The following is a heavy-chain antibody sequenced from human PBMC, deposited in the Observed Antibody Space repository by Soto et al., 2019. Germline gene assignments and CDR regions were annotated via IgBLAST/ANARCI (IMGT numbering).Heavy chain of an antibody. CDR1: GGSISSGGYC. CDR2: IYHSGST. CDR3: ASAEYNWFDP. D-gene: IGHD3-10*01. V-gene: IGHV4-30-2*01. Sequence: SETLCLTWAVSGGSISSGGYCWSWIRQPPGKGLEWIGYIYHSGSTYYNPSLKSRVTISVDRSKNQFSLKLSSVTAADTAVYYCASAEYNWFDPWGQGTLVTVSS. J-gene: IGHJ5*02.